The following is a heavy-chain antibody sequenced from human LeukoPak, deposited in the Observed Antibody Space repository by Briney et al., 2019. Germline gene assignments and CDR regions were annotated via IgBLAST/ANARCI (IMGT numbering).Heavy chain of an antibody. CDR2: IYTSGST. CDR1: GGSISSYY. D-gene: IGHD3-10*01. CDR3: ARLWFGGTDY. Sequence: SETLSLTCTVSGGSISSYYWSWIRQPPGKGLEWIGYIYTSGSTNYNPSLKSRVTISVDTSKNQFSLKLSSVTAADTAVYYCARLWFGGTDYWGQGTLVTVSS. J-gene: IGHJ4*02. V-gene: IGHV4-4*09.